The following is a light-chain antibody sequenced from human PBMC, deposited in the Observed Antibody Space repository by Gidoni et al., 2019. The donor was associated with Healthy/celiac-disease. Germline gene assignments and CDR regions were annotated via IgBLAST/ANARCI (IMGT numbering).Light chain of an antibody. J-gene: IGLJ2*01. CDR2: QDT. CDR1: KLGDKY. Sequence: SYELTQPPSVSVSPGQTASITCSGDKLGDKYACWYQQKPGQSPVLVIYQDTKRPSGIPERFSGSHSGNTATLTISGTQAVDEADYYCQAWDGSSVVFGGGTKLTVL. V-gene: IGLV3-1*01. CDR3: QAWDGSSVV.